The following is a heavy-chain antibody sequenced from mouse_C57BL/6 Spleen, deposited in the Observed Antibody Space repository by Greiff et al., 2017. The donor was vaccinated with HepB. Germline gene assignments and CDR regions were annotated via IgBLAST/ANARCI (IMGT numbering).Heavy chain of an antibody. D-gene: IGHD1-1*01. J-gene: IGHJ1*03. CDR3: ARRSYGSSSYWYFDV. Sequence: QVQLQQSGAELVKPGASVKISCKASGYAFSSYWMNWVKQRPGKGLEWIGQIYPGDGDTNYNGKFKGKATLTADKSSSTAYMQLSSLTSEDSAVYFCARRSYGSSSYWYFDVWGTGTTVTVSS. V-gene: IGHV1-80*01. CDR2: IYPGDGDT. CDR1: GYAFSSYW.